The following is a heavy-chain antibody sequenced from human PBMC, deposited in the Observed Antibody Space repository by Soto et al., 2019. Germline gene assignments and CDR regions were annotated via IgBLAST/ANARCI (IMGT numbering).Heavy chain of an antibody. CDR1: GGSISSGDYY. CDR3: ARYFLHPTAFDI. J-gene: IGHJ3*02. D-gene: IGHD3-9*01. V-gene: IGHV4-30-4*01. Sequence: QVQLQESGPGLVKPSQTLSLTCTVSGGSISSGDYYWGWIRQPPGKVLEWIGYIYYSGSTYSNPSLKRRVTISVDTSKNQFPLKLSSVTAADPAVYYCARYFLHPTAFDIWRQGTMVTVSS. CDR2: IYYSGST.